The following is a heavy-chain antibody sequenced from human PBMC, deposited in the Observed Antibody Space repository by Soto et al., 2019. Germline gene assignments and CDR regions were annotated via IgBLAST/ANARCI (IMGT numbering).Heavy chain of an antibody. CDR3: ARAPYGSGTKPYYFDY. J-gene: IGHJ4*02. Sequence: PSETLSLTCTVSGGSISSYYWSWIRQPPGKGLEWIGYIYYSGSTNYNPSLKSRVTISVDTSKNQFSLKLSSVTAADTAVYYCARAPYGSGTKPYYFDYWGQGTLVTVS. D-gene: IGHD3-10*01. V-gene: IGHV4-59*01. CDR1: GGSISSYY. CDR2: IYYSGST.